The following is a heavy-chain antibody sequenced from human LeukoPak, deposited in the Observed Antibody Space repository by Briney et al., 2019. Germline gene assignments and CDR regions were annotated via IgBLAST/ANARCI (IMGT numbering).Heavy chain of an antibody. J-gene: IGHJ4*02. D-gene: IGHD1-20*01. CDR2: INSDGSST. CDR1: GFTFSSYW. Sequence: GGSLRLSCATSGFTFSSYWMHWVRQAPGKGLVWVSRINSDGSSTSYADSVKGRFTISRDNAKNTLYLQMNSLRAEDTAVYYCARGGKITGSPVVYWGQGTLVTVSS. CDR3: ARGGKITGSPVVY. V-gene: IGHV3-74*01.